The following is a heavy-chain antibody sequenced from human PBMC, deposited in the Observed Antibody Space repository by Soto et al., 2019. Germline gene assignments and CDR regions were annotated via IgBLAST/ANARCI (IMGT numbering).Heavy chain of an antibody. Sequence: QVQLVESGGGVVQPGRSLRLSCAASGFTFSSYAMHWVRQAPGKGLEWVAVISYDGSNKYYADSVKGRFTISRDNSKNTLYLQMNSLRAGDTAVYYCARDMQGIAAAGTHYWGQGTLVTVSS. V-gene: IGHV3-30-3*01. J-gene: IGHJ4*02. D-gene: IGHD6-13*01. CDR3: ARDMQGIAAAGTHY. CDR1: GFTFSSYA. CDR2: ISYDGSNK.